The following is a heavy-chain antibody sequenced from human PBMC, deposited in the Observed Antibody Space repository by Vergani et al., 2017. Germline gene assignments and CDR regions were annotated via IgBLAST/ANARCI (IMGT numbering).Heavy chain of an antibody. CDR2: ISGSGGST. CDR3: AKVGDILYDILTGYSFGSARAGYFDY. V-gene: IGHV3-23*01. D-gene: IGHD3-9*01. Sequence: EVQLLESGGGLVQPGGSLRLSCAASGFTFSSYAMSWVRQAPGKGLEWVSAISGSGGSTYYADSVKGRFTISRDNSKNTLYLQMNSLRAEDTAVYYCAKVGDILYDILTGYSFGSARAGYFDYWGQGTLVTVSS. CDR1: GFTFSSYA. J-gene: IGHJ4*02.